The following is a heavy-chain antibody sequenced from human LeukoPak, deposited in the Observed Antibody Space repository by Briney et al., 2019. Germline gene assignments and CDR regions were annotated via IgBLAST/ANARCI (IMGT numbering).Heavy chain of an antibody. Sequence: GGSLRLSCVGSGFTFSTYAMNWVRQAPGKGLDWVSGIIGSAARTYYADSVKGRFTFSRDDSKNTLYLQMKSLRAEDTAVYYCAKSHEPYYYDSSGYYDDYWGQGTLVTVSS. J-gene: IGHJ4*02. CDR2: IIGSAART. D-gene: IGHD3-22*01. CDR3: AKSHEPYYYDSSGYYDDY. CDR1: GFTFSTYA. V-gene: IGHV3-23*01.